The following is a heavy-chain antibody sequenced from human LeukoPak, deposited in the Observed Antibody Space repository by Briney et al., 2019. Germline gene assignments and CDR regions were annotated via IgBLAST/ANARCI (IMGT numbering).Heavy chain of an antibody. V-gene: IGHV3-11*01. CDR1: GLIFNDYY. J-gene: IGHJ5*02. CDR2: ISNTGSAA. Sequence: PGGSLRLSYAASGLIFNDYYMNWIRQAPGRGLEWLSYISNTGSAAYYADSVKGRFTISRDNAKNLLYLQMNSLRAEDTAVYYCASDSSGYFGPWGQGTLVTVSS. CDR3: ASDSSGYFGP. D-gene: IGHD3-22*01.